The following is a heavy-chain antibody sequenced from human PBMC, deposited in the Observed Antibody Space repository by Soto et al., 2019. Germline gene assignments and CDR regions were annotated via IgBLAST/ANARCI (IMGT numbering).Heavy chain of an antibody. Sequence: SETLSLTCSLYSGSLSGYYWSWIRQPLGKGLEWIGEISPSGTTNYSPSLESRVSISVDTSKNQFSLNLSSLTAADTAVYYCARMRAAGTFDYWGQGTLVTVSS. V-gene: IGHV4-34*01. D-gene: IGHD6-13*01. CDR3: ARMRAAGTFDY. J-gene: IGHJ4*02. CDR1: SGSLSGYY. CDR2: ISPSGTT.